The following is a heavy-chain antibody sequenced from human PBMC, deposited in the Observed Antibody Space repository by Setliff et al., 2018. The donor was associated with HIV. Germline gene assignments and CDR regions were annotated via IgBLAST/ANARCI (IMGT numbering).Heavy chain of an antibody. J-gene: IGHJ4*02. D-gene: IGHD2-21*02. CDR1: GASIGRRSDC. V-gene: IGHV4-39*01. Sequence: SETLSLTCTVSGASIGRRSDCWGWIRQPPGKGLEWIGSFYYSWNTYYNPSLKGRVTISVETSKNQFSLKLSSVTAADTAVYHCARFVLAGFDFSTGAVEVTDPYAFDFWGQGILVTVSS. CDR3: ARFVLAGFDFSTGAVEVTDPYAFDF. CDR2: FYYSWNT.